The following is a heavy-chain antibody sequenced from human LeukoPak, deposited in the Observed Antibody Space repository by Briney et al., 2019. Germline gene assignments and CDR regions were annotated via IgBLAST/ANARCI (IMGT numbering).Heavy chain of an antibody. V-gene: IGHV1-46*01. J-gene: IGHJ4*02. CDR3: ARAPRIIAAAAHFDY. CDR2: INPSGGST. D-gene: IGHD6-13*01. CDR1: GYTFTSYY. Sequence: ASVKVSCKASGYTFTSYYMHWVRQAPGQGLEWMGIINPSGGSTSYAQKFQGRVTMTRDMSTSTVYIELSSLRSKDTAVYYCARAPRIIAAAAHFDYWGQGTLVTVSS.